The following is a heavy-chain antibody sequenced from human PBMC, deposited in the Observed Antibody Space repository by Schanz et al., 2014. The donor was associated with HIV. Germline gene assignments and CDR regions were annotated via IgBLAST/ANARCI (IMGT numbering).Heavy chain of an antibody. D-gene: IGHD2-21*02. CDR1: GGTSSIYA. Sequence: QVQLVQSGAEVKKPGSSVKVACKASGGTSSIYAISWVRQAPGQGLEWMAGIIPIIGTADYAQKFQGRVTITADKSTSTLYLELSSLRSEDTAVYYCARTYTGDWSTGADWGQGTLVTVSS. V-gene: IGHV1-69*06. CDR3: ARTYTGDWSTGAD. J-gene: IGHJ4*02. CDR2: IIPIIGTA.